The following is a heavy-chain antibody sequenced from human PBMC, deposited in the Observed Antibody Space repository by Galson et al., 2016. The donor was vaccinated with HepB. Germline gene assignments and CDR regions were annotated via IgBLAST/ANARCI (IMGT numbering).Heavy chain of an antibody. CDR1: GFTFSTYG. D-gene: IGHD2-8*01. V-gene: IGHV3-30*18. J-gene: IGHJ4*02. CDR3: AKGGGKVFVKLHLDW. Sequence: SLRLSCAASGFTFSTYGMHWVRQAPGKGLEWVAVISYDGTNKYYADSVKGRFTISRDNSKNTLYLQLNSLRAEDTAVYYCAKGGGKVFVKLHLDWWGQGTLVTVSS. CDR2: ISYDGTNK.